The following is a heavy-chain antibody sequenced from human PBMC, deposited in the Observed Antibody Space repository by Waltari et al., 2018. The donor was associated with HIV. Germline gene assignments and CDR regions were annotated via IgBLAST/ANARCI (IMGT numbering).Heavy chain of an antibody. Sequence: QVHLVESGGGVVQPGGSLKLSCAASGFTFRNYLMHLVRQAPGKGLEWVTFIYYDGNNKNYPDSVKGRFTISRDNSKKTLYLQMNSLRHEDTAVYYCARGGLAISPAGTRLYTGMDVWGQGTTVTVSS. J-gene: IGHJ6*02. V-gene: IGHV3-30*02. D-gene: IGHD6-13*01. CDR1: GFTFRNYL. CDR2: IYYDGNNK. CDR3: ARGGLAISPAGTRLYTGMDV.